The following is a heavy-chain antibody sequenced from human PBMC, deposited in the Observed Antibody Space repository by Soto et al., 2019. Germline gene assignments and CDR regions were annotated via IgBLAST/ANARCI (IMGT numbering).Heavy chain of an antibody. CDR1: GGTFSSYA. Sequence: SVKVSCKASGGTFSSYAISWVRQAPGQGLEWMGGIIPIFGTANYAQKFQGRVTITADESTSTAYMELSSLRSEDTAVYYCARPAADYYDSSGYGYHFDYWGQGTLVTVYS. D-gene: IGHD3-22*01. CDR2: IIPIFGTA. CDR3: ARPAADYYDSSGYGYHFDY. J-gene: IGHJ4*02. V-gene: IGHV1-69*13.